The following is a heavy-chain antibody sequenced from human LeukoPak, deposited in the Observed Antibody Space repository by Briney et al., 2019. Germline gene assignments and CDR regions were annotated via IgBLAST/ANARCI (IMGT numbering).Heavy chain of an antibody. CDR3: ARNRGYLLYYFDY. CDR1: GFTVSSNY. J-gene: IGHJ4*02. Sequence: GGSLGLSCAASGFTVSSNYMSWVRQAPGKGLEWVSVIYSGGSTYYADSVKGRFTISRDNSKNTLYLQMNSLRAEDTAVYYCARNRGYLLYYFDYWGQGTLVTVSS. CDR2: IYSGGST. D-gene: IGHD5-18*01. V-gene: IGHV3-66*01.